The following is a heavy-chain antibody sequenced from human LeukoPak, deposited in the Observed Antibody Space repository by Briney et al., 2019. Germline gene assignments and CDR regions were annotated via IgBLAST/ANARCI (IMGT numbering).Heavy chain of an antibody. CDR1: GFTFSSYW. CDR2: IKQDGSEK. CDR3: ARDYGSGSYYLATFDY. D-gene: IGHD3-10*01. Sequence: PGGSLRLSCAASGFTFSSYWMSWVRQAPGKGLEWVANIKQDGSEKYYVDSVKGRFTISRDNAKNSLYLQMNSLRAEDTAVYYCARDYGSGSYYLATFDYWGQGTVVTVSS. J-gene: IGHJ4*02. V-gene: IGHV3-7*01.